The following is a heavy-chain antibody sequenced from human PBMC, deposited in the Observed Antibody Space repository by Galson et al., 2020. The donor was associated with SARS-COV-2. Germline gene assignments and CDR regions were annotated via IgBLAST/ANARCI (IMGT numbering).Heavy chain of an antibody. D-gene: IGHD3-16*01. Sequence: ASVKVSCKASGYTLSGHYMHWVRLAPGQGLEWMGRINPNSGDTDVAQKFQGRVTMTTDTSITTAYMELSRLTSDDTVDYYCTWGSNSSPFYHFDPWGQGTLVTVSS. V-gene: IGHV1-2*05. CDR1: GYTLSGHY. CDR3: TWGSNSSPFYHFDP. CDR2: INPNSGDT. J-gene: IGHJ5*02.